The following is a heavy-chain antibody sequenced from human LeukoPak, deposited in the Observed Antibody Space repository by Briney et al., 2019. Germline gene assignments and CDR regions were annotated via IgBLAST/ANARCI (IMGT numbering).Heavy chain of an antibody. J-gene: IGHJ3*02. CDR2: IWYDGSNK. Sequence: GGSLRLSCAASGFIFSSYWMSWVRQAPGKGLEWVAVIWYDGSNKYYADSVKGRFTVSRDNSKNTLYLQMNSLRAEDTAVYYCARGHDLLGLDIWGQGTMVTVSS. CDR3: ARGHDLLGLDI. D-gene: IGHD3-3*01. V-gene: IGHV3-33*08. CDR1: GFIFSSYW.